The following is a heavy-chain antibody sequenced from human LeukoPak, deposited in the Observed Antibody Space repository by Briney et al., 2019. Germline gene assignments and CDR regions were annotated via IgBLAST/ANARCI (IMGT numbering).Heavy chain of an antibody. CDR1: GFTFSSYS. CDR3: AREHGRSGYFDY. CDR2: ISSSSSNI. V-gene: IGHV3-21*01. J-gene: IGHJ4*02. Sequence: PGGSLRLSCAASGFTFSSYSMNWVRQAPGKGLEWVSSISSSSSNIYYADSVKGRFTISRDNSKNTLYLQLNSLRVEDTAVYYCAREHGRSGYFDYWGQGTLVSVSS. D-gene: IGHD3-22*01.